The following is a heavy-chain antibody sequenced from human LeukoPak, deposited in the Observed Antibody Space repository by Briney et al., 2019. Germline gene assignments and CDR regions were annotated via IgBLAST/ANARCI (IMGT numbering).Heavy chain of an antibody. CDR1: GFSFGSYG. CDR2: ISYDGSDK. CDR3: VRQAQEDY. Sequence: GGSLRLSCTASGFSFGSYGMHWVRQVPDKGLEWVAVISYDGSDKYYADSVKGRFTISRDNSKNMLYLQMNSLRAEDTAVYYCVRQAQEDYWGQGTLVTVSS. V-gene: IGHV3-30*03. J-gene: IGHJ4*02.